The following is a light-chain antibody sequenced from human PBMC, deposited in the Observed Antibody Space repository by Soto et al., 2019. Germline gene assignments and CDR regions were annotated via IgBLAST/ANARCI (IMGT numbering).Light chain of an antibody. CDR1: QSVSSSY. CDR2: GAS. Sequence: IVLTQSPGTLSWSPGERATLSCRASQSVSSSYLAWYQQKPGQAPRLLIYGASSRATGIPDRFSGSGSGTDFTLTISRLEPEDFAVYYCKQYGSSPPWTFGQVIKVEIX. V-gene: IGKV3-20*01. J-gene: IGKJ1*01. CDR3: KQYGSSPPWT.